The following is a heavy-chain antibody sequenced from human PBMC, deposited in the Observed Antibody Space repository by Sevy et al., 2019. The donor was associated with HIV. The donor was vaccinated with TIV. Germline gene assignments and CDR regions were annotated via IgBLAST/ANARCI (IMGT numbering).Heavy chain of an antibody. Sequence: GGSLRLTCAASGFTFSDYCMTWVRQAPGKGLEWVASIKEDGSEKYYVDSVKGRFTISRDNAKNSLYLQMITLSAEDTAVYYCARNSDFGDYPLDYWGHGVLVTVSS. CDR3: ARNSDFGDYPLDY. CDR1: GFTFSDYC. CDR2: IKEDGSEK. J-gene: IGHJ4*01. V-gene: IGHV3-7*01. D-gene: IGHD4-17*01.